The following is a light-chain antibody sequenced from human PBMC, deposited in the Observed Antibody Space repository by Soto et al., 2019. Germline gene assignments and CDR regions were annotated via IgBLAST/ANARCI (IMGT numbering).Light chain of an antibody. CDR3: SSYTSSSTLVYV. Sequence: QSVLTQPASLSGSPGQSITISCPGNSSEVGGYNYVSWYQQHPGKAPKLMIYDVSNRPSGVSNRFSGSKSGNTASLTISGLQAEDEADYYCSSYTSSSTLVYVFGTGTKVTVL. J-gene: IGLJ1*01. CDR2: DVS. CDR1: SSEVGGYNY. V-gene: IGLV2-14*01.